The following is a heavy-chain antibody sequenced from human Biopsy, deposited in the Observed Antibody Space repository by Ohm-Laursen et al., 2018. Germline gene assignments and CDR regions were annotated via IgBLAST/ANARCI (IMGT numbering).Heavy chain of an antibody. D-gene: IGHD1-1*01. CDR1: GYAVTEFS. J-gene: IGHJ4*02. CDR2: FAPENGKT. V-gene: IGHV1-24*01. Sequence: SVKVSCKVSGYAVTEFSMHWVRQAPGKGLEWMGGFAPENGKTIYAQKFQGRITTTEDTSTDTAYMELRSLRSEDTAVYYCAADINVWNVNYWGQGTQVTVSS. CDR3: AADINVWNVNY.